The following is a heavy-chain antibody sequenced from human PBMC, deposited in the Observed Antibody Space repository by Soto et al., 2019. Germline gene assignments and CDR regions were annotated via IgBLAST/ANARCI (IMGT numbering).Heavy chain of an antibody. CDR1: GFTFSRYG. CDR3: ANESSSWPYHFDS. V-gene: IGHV3-30*18. CDR2: KSYDGCIE. J-gene: IGHJ4*02. Sequence: QVQLVESGGGVVQPGRSLRLSCAASGFTFSRYGMHWVRQAPGKGLEWVANKSYDGCIEYYADSVKGRFTVTRDNSKNMLYLQVNSLRAEDTDIYACANESSSWPYHFDSWGQGTLVTVSS. D-gene: IGHD6-13*01.